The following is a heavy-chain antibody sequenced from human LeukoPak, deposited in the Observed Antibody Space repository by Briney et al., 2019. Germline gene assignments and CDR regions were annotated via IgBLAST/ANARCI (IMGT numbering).Heavy chain of an antibody. CDR2: INHSGST. CDR3: ARGPIIVVVTRLLYGMDV. J-gene: IGHJ6*02. CDR1: GGSFSGYY. D-gene: IGHD2-21*02. V-gene: IGHV4-34*01. Sequence: SETLSLTGAVYGGSFSGYYWSWIRQPPGKGLEWIGEINHSGSTNYNPSLKSRVTISVDTSKNQFSLKLSSVTAADTAVYYCARGPIIVVVTRLLYGMDVWGQGTTVTVSS.